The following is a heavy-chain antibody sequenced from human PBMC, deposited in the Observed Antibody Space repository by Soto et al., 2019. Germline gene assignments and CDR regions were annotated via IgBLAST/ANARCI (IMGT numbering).Heavy chain of an antibody. Sequence: QVQLVQSGAEVKKPGASVKVSCKASGYTFTSYGISWVRQAPGQGLEWMGWISPYNGNTNYAQKLQGRVTMTTDTSTSTAYMELRSLRSDDTAVYYCARSGGYYDILTGYLDYYFDYWGQGTLVTVSS. V-gene: IGHV1-18*01. J-gene: IGHJ4*02. CDR1: GYTFTSYG. CDR2: ISPYNGNT. CDR3: ARSGGYYDILTGYLDYYFDY. D-gene: IGHD3-9*01.